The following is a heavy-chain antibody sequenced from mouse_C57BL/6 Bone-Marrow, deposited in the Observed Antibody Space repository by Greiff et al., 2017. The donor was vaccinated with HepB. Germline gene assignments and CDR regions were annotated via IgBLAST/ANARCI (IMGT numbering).Heavy chain of an antibody. J-gene: IGHJ3*01. CDR3: ARHGGYYCAY. V-gene: IGHV5-6*01. CDR1: GFTFSSYG. CDR2: ISSGGSYT. Sequence: EVKVVESGGDLVKPGGSLKLSCAASGFTFSSYGMSWVRQTPDKRLEWFATISSGGSYTYYPDSEKGRFTISRDNAKNTLYLQMSSLKSEDTAMYYCARHGGYYCAYWGQGTLVTVSA. D-gene: IGHD2-3*01.